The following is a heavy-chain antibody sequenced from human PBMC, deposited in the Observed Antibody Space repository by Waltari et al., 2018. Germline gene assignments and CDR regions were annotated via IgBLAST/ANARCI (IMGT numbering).Heavy chain of an antibody. D-gene: IGHD2-2*02. V-gene: IGHV3-7*01. CDR3: ARDNTFYSDDL. J-gene: IGHJ5*02. CDR1: GFMFKNHW. Sequence: QLVQSGGGLVQPGGSRRLSCVASGFMFKNHWMLWARQAPGKGLQWVGKIHPEGTLTYYGDSVKVRFTVSRDNARNSLVLQMTSLTTDDTAIYYCARDNTFYSDDLWGQGTLVTVSS. CDR2: IHPEGTLT.